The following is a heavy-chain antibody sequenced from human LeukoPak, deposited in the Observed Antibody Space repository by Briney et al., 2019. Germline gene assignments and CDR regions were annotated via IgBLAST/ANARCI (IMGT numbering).Heavy chain of an antibody. Sequence: PSETLSLTCTVSGGSVSSGGYYWTWIRQHPGTGLEFIGYIFYSGSTYYNPSLKSRVTISLDTSNNQFSLKLSSVTAADTAVYYRARVGSYAGSGYYSHNWFDPWGQGTLVTVSS. J-gene: IGHJ5*02. CDR1: GGSVSSGGYY. CDR2: IFYSGST. V-gene: IGHV4-31*03. CDR3: ARVGSYAGSGYYSHNWFDP. D-gene: IGHD3-22*01.